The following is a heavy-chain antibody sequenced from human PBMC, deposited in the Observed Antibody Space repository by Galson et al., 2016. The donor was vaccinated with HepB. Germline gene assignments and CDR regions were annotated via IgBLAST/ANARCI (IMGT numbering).Heavy chain of an antibody. CDR3: ARAPIEVDGMRHYYYGMDV. J-gene: IGHJ6*02. V-gene: IGHV3-23*01. D-gene: IGHD6-19*01. Sequence: SLRLSCAASGFTFNSYAMTWVRQGPGKGLEWVSTIVIGGSTHYTESVKGRFTISRDNAKKSLYLQMNSLRAEDTAVYYCARAPIEVDGMRHYYYGMDVWGQGTTVTVSS. CDR2: IVIGGST. CDR1: GFTFNSYA.